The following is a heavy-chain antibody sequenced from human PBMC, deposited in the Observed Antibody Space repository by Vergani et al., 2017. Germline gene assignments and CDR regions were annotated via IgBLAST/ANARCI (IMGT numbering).Heavy chain of an antibody. J-gene: IGHJ4*02. CDR2: IYWDDDK. CDR3: AHIAPLQQLFAIAAAGKTFDY. D-gene: IGHD6-13*01. Sequence: QITLKESGPTLVTPTQTLTLTCTFSGFSLSTSGVGVGWIRQPPGKALEWLALIYWDDDKRYSPSLKSRLTITKDTAKNQVVLTMTNMDPVDTATYYCAHIAPLQQLFAIAAAGKTFDYWGQGTLVTVSS. CDR1: GFSLSTSGVG. V-gene: IGHV2-5*02.